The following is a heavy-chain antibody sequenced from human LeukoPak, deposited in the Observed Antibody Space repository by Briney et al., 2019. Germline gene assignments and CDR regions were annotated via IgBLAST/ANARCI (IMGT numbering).Heavy chain of an antibody. CDR3: VRVFYYDSSGHEYFDH. D-gene: IGHD3-22*01. J-gene: IGHJ4*02. CDR1: GFTFSDHY. CDR2: SRNKAKRYTT. Sequence: GGSLRLSCAASGFTFSDHYMDWVRQTPGKGLEWVGRSRNKAKRYTTDYAASVKGRFTISRDDSKNSVYLQTNSLNTDDTAVYYCVRVFYYDSSGHEYFDHWGQGTLVAVSS. V-gene: IGHV3-72*01.